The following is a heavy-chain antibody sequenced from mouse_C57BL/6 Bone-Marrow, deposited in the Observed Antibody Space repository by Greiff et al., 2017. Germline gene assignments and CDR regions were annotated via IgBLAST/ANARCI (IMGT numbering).Heavy chain of an antibody. CDR2: IYPGSGST. V-gene: IGHV1-55*01. J-gene: IGHJ4*01. CDR3: ARGGYGYAMDY. CDR1: GYTFTSYW. D-gene: IGHD2-2*01. Sequence: QVQLKQPGAELVKPGASVKMSCKASGYTFTSYWLTWVKQRPGQGLEWIGDIYPGSGSTNYNEKFKSKATLTVDTSSSTAYMQLSSLTSEDSAVXYCARGGYGYAMDYWGQGTSVTVSS.